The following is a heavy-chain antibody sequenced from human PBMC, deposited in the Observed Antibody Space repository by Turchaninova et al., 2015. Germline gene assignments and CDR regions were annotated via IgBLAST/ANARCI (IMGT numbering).Heavy chain of an antibody. CDR2: VSPNGIA. J-gene: IGHJ3*02. D-gene: IGHD4-17*01. Sequence: QMKLQQWGEGLLKPSGTMSLPCVVYGGSASGSYWIWVRGPPGKGLEWIGEVSPNGIANYNPSRRGRVTISMYTSKNLVSLKVRSVTAADTAMYYCPYGAYCPAFDIWGQGTMVTVSS. CDR3: PYGAYCPAFDI. V-gene: IGHV4-34*01. CDR1: GGSASGSY.